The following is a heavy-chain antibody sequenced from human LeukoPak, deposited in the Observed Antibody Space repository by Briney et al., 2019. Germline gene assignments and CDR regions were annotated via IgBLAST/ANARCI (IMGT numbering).Heavy chain of an antibody. V-gene: IGHV3-7*04. Sequence: GGSLRLSCAASGFTFSSDWMSWVRQAPGKGLEWVANIRQEGSEKYYVDSVKGRFTISRDNAKNSLYLQMNSLRAEDTAVYYCARAGYCSGGSCRRDYGMDVWGQGTTVTVSS. D-gene: IGHD2-15*01. CDR1: GFTFSSDW. CDR2: IRQEGSEK. CDR3: ARAGYCSGGSCRRDYGMDV. J-gene: IGHJ6*02.